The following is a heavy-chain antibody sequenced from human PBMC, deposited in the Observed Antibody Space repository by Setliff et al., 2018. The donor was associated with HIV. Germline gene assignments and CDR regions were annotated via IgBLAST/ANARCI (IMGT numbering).Heavy chain of an antibody. CDR3: ARGQRASPGPGTHYLDV. J-gene: IGHJ6*03. CDR2: INHRGNT. D-gene: IGHD6-25*01. Sequence: PSETLSLTCAVYGGPFDVHTWNWVRQAPGKRLEWLADINHRGNTNLNPSLKGRLTIAVNTSRDQFSLSLKSVTVADSAAYFCARGQRASPGPGTHYLDVWSKGTSVTV. CDR1: GGPFDVHT. V-gene: IGHV4-34*01.